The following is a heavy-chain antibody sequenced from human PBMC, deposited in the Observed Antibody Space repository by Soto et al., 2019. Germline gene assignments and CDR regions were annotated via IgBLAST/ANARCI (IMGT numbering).Heavy chain of an antibody. D-gene: IGHD5-12*01. V-gene: IGHV3-23*01. CDR2: ISGNAAFT. Sequence: VQLLESGGGLVLPGGSLRLSCAASRFTFSSYAMNWVRLTPGKGLEWVAAISGNAAFTYYADSVKGRFTISRDNSKNILYLQMNSLRAEDTAVYYCAKGEWNIVASELDSWGQGTLVTVSS. J-gene: IGHJ4*02. CDR1: RFTFSSYA. CDR3: AKGEWNIVASELDS.